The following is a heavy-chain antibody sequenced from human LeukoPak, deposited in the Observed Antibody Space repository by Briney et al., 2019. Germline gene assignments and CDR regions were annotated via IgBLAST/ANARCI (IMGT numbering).Heavy chain of an antibody. J-gene: IGHJ5*02. CDR3: AKVPFDP. Sequence: PGGSLRLSCAASGFTFSSYGMHWVRQAPGKGLEWVALISYDGSNKYYADSVKGRFTISRDNSKNTLSLQMNSLRAEDTALYYCAKVPFDPWGQGTLVTVSS. V-gene: IGHV3-30*18. CDR1: GFTFSSYG. CDR2: ISYDGSNK.